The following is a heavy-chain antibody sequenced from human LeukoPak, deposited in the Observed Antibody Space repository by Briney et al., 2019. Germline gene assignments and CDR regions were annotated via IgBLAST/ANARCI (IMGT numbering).Heavy chain of an antibody. CDR1: GGSITHYY. V-gene: IGHV4-59*01. Sequence: SETLSLACTVSGGSITHYYWTWIRQPPGKTLEWIGYSYYSGSTKYNPSLKSRVTISVDTSNNQFSLNLRSVTAADTAVYYCATTTSGGDAFDIWGQGTMVTVSS. CDR2: SYYSGST. J-gene: IGHJ3*02. CDR3: ATTTSGGDAFDI. D-gene: IGHD1-26*01.